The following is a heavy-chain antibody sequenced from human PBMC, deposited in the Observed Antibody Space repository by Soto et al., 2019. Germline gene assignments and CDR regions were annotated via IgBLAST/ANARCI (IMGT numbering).Heavy chain of an antibody. CDR3: ARRDYDFWSGYRSHFDY. J-gene: IGHJ4*02. Sequence: SETLFLTCAVYGGSFSGYYWSRIRQPPGKGLEWIGEINHSGSTNYNPSLKSRVTISVDTSKNQFSLKLSSVTAADTAVYYCARRDYDFWSGYRSHFDYWGQGTLVSVSS. CDR2: INHSGST. V-gene: IGHV4-34*01. D-gene: IGHD3-3*01. CDR1: GGSFSGYY.